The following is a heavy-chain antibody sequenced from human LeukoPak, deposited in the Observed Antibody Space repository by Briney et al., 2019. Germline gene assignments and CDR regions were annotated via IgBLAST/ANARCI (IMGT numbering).Heavy chain of an antibody. Sequence: GGSLRLSCAASGFTFSSYAMSWVRQAPGKGLEWVSAISGSGGSTYYADSVRGRFTISRDNSKNTLYLQMNSLRAEDTAVYYCAKGEEQQPRKLNYWGQGTLVTVSS. J-gene: IGHJ4*02. D-gene: IGHD6-13*01. CDR1: GFTFSSYA. CDR2: ISGSGGST. CDR3: AKGEEQQPRKLNY. V-gene: IGHV3-23*01.